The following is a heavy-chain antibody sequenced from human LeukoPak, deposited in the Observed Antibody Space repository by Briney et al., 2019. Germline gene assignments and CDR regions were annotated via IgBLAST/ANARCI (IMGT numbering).Heavy chain of an antibody. CDR3: AKGFGYGPPFDY. CDR2: ISGSGSST. V-gene: IGHV3-23*01. CDR1: AFTFNNYA. J-gene: IGHJ4*02. D-gene: IGHD5-18*01. Sequence: GGSLRPSCAASAFTFNNYAMTWVRHGPGKGLEWVSSISGSGSSTDYADSVKGRFTISRDNSKNTLYPQMNSLRAEDTAVYFCAKGFGYGPPFDYWGQGTLVSVSS.